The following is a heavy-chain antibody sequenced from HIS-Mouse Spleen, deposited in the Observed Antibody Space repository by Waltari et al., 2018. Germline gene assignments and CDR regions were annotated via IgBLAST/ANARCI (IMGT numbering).Heavy chain of an antibody. Sequence: QVQLVESGGGVVQPGRSLRLSCAAPGFTFSRSAIPGVRQAPGKGLEWVAVISYDGSNKYYADSVKGRFTISRDNSKNTLYLQMNSLRAEDTAVYYCARVNGIAVAGTDAFDIWGQGTMVTVSS. J-gene: IGHJ3*02. CDR1: GFTFSRSA. V-gene: IGHV3-30-3*01. D-gene: IGHD6-19*01. CDR2: ISYDGSNK. CDR3: ARVNGIAVAGTDAFDI.